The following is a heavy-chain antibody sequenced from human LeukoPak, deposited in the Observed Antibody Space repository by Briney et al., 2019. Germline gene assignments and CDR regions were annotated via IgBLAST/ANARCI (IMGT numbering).Heavy chain of an antibody. CDR2: ILYDGSKK. Sequence: GGSLRLSCAASGFTFSIYNMHWVRQAPGKGLEWVGVILYDGSKKYYADSVQGRFIISRDNSKNMFYLQMNSLRTEDTAVYYCTSNSGYEKGFWGQGSLVTVSS. CDR3: TSNSGYEKGF. V-gene: IGHV3-30*04. D-gene: IGHD5-12*01. J-gene: IGHJ4*02. CDR1: GFTFSIYN.